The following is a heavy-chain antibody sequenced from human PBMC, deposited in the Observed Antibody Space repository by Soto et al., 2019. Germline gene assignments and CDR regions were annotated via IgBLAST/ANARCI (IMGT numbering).Heavy chain of an antibody. CDR1: GYTFTSYA. CDR2: FDPEDGET. V-gene: IGHV1-24*01. J-gene: IGHJ4*02. CDR3: ATAVLGRIAVAGTGGY. D-gene: IGHD6-19*01. Sequence: ASVKVSCKASGYTFTSYAMHWVRQAPGQRLEWMGGFDPEDGETIYAQKFQGRVTMTEDTSTDTAYMELSSLRSEDTAVYYCATAVLGRIAVAGTGGYWGQGTLVTVSS.